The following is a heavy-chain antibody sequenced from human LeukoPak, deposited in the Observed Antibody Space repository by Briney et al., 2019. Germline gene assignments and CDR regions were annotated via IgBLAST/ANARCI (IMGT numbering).Heavy chain of an antibody. J-gene: IGHJ6*03. CDR1: GGSISSYY. CDR2: IYYSGST. Sequence: PSETLSLTCTVSGGSISSYYWSWIRQPPGKGLEWIGYIYYSGSTNYNPSLKSRVTISVDTSKNQFSLKLSSVTAADTPVYYCARERHYYYYMDVWGKGTTVTISS. CDR3: ARERHYYYYMDV. V-gene: IGHV4-59*01.